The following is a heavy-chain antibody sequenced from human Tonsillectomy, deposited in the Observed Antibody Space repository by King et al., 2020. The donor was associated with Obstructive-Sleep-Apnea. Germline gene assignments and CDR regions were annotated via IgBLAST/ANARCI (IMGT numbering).Heavy chain of an antibody. J-gene: IGHJ4*02. CDR1: GFTFDDYA. CDR3: AKPMTLVRGAMGD. V-gene: IGHV3-9*01. Sequence: VQLVESGGGLVQPGRSLRLSCAASGFTFDDYAMHWVRQTPGKGLEWVSGISWNSGTIGYADSVKGRFTISRDNAKNSLYLQMNSLRPEDTALYYCAKPMTLVRGAMGDWGQGTLVTVSS. D-gene: IGHD3-10*01. CDR2: ISWNSGTI.